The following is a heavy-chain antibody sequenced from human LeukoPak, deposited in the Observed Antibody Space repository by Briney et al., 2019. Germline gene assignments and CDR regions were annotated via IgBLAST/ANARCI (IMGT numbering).Heavy chain of an antibody. Sequence: PSETLSLACSVSGGSISTYYWSWIRQPPGKGLEWIGYIYYTGTTNYNPSLRSRVTISVDTSRNQFSLRLSSVTAADTAVYYCAREDPQTTVPEGMDVWGHGTTVIVSS. CDR3: AREDPQTTVPEGMDV. CDR2: IYYTGTT. V-gene: IGHV4-59*01. CDR1: GGSISTYY. J-gene: IGHJ6*02. D-gene: IGHD4-17*01.